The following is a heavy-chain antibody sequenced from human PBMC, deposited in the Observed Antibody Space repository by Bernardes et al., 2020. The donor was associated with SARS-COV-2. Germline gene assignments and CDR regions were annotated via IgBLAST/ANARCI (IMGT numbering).Heavy chain of an antibody. CDR3: ARDGCSSSSCHNFDY. CDR2: INHSGNT. D-gene: IGHD2-15*01. J-gene: IGHJ4*02. Sequence: SETLSLTCTVYGGSFSGSYWSWIRQLPGPGLEWIGEINHSGNTNYSPSLKSRVTISVDASKNQFSLNLRSGTAADTAVYYCARDGCSSSSCHNFDYWGQGTLVTVSS. CDR1: GGSFSGSY. V-gene: IGHV4-34*01.